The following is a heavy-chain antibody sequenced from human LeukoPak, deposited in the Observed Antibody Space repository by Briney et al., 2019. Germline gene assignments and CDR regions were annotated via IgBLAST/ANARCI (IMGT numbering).Heavy chain of an antibody. J-gene: IGHJ4*02. CDR3: ARGRDTAMVTSLGYFDY. V-gene: IGHV1-69*04. Sequence: SVKVSCKASGGTFSSYAISWVRQAPGQGLEWMGRIIPIFGIANYAQKFPGRVTITADKSTSTAYMELSSLRSEDTAVYYCARGRDTAMVTSLGYFDYWGQGTLVTVSS. CDR2: IIPIFGIA. CDR1: GGTFSSYA. D-gene: IGHD5-18*01.